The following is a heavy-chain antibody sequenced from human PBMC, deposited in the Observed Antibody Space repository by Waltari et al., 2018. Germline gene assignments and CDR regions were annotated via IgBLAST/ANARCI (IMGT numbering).Heavy chain of an antibody. CDR1: GFTFSSYA. D-gene: IGHD6-13*01. Sequence: QVQLVESGGGVVQPGRSLRLSCAASGFTFSSYAMHWVRQAPGKGLEWVSVISYDGSNKYYADSVKGRFTISRDNSKNTLYLQMNSLRAEDTAVYYCARAAGYSSSWYMGANYYYYGMDVWGQGTTVTVSS. CDR2: ISYDGSNK. V-gene: IGHV3-30*16. J-gene: IGHJ6*02. CDR3: ARAAGYSSSWYMGANYYYYGMDV.